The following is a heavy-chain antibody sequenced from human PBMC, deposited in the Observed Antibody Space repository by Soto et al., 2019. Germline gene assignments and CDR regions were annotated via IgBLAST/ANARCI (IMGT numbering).Heavy chain of an antibody. D-gene: IGHD3-22*01. J-gene: IGHJ4*02. CDR2: IYSTEST. V-gene: IGHV4-31*03. Sequence: QVQLQESGPGLVKPSQTLSLTCTASGGSISSGSYYWTWIRQHPGKGLEWIGYIYSTESTNYNPSLKSRLSISVDMSASQFTLKLTSVTVADTAVYYCARSDSSGKTRYYFDHWGQGTLVTVSS. CDR1: GGSISSGSYY. CDR3: ARSDSSGKTRYYFDH.